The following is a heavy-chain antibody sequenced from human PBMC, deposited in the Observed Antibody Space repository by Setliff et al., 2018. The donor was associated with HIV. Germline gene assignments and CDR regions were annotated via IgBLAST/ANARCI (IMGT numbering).Heavy chain of an antibody. CDR3: ARNTDVDSVYRPFHI. J-gene: IGHJ3*02. Sequence: GGSLRLSCTASGFTFRKYAMSWVRQPPGKGLEWVSSIVGGAGYTYYADSVKGRFTISRDNAKNSLYLQMKSLRAEDTAVYYCARNTDVDSVYRPFHIWGQETMVTVSS. V-gene: IGHV3-23*01. D-gene: IGHD1-26*01. CDR1: GFTFRKYA. CDR2: IVGGAGYT.